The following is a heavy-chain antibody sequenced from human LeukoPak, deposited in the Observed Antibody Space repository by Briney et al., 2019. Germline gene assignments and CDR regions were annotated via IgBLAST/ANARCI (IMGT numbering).Heavy chain of an antibody. CDR3: AKERARWELLGYFDY. CDR2: IWYDGSNK. D-gene: IGHD1-26*01. Sequence: PGRSLRLSCAASGFTFSSYGMHWVRQAPGKGLEWVAVIWYDGSNKYYADSVKGRFTISRDNSKNTLYLQMNSLRAEDTAVYYCAKERARWELLGYFDYWGQGTLVTVSS. J-gene: IGHJ4*02. CDR1: GFTFSSYG. V-gene: IGHV3-33*06.